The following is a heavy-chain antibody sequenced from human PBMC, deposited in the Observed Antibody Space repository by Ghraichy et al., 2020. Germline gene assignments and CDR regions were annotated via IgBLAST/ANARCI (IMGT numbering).Heavy chain of an antibody. D-gene: IGHD3-10*01. Sequence: SVKVSCKASGGTFSSYTISWVRQAPGQGLEWMGRIIPILGIANYAQKFQGRVTITADKSTSTAYMELSSLRSEDTAVYYCARDVITMVRGVIIKGYFDYWGQGTLVTVSS. CDR1: GGTFSSYT. J-gene: IGHJ4*02. V-gene: IGHV1-69*02. CDR2: IIPILGIA. CDR3: ARDVITMVRGVIIKGYFDY.